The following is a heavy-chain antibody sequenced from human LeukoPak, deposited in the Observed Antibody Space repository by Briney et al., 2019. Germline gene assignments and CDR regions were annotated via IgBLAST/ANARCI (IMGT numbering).Heavy chain of an antibody. CDR2: IYYSGST. CDR1: GGSINNYY. CDR3: ARHDDILTSYYIDY. J-gene: IGHJ4*02. Sequence: SETLSLTCTVSGGSINNYYWSWIRQPPGKGLEWIGYIYYSGSTNYNPSLKSRVTISVDTSKNQFSLKLSSVTAADTAVYYCARHDDILTSYYIDYWGQGTLVTVSS. V-gene: IGHV4-59*01. D-gene: IGHD3-9*01.